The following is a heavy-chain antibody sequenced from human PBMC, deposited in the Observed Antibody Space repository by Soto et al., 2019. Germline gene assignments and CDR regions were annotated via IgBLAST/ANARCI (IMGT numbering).Heavy chain of an antibody. Sequence: GSLRLSCVGSGFLFRNYEMNWARQAPGKGLEWLSHISTSGSHISDADSVKGRFTISRDNTKHTLYLQMNSLRAEDTAVYYCASQPHWARPFESWGQGTLVTVSS. J-gene: IGHJ4*02. D-gene: IGHD7-27*01. CDR3: ASQPHWARPFES. V-gene: IGHV3-48*03. CDR1: GFLFRNYE. CDR2: ISTSGSHI.